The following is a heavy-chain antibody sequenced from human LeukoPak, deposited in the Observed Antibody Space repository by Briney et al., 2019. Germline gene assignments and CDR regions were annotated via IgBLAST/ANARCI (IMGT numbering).Heavy chain of an antibody. CDR3: LRHEEEDGYNAKPFDF. Sequence: SETLSLTCTVSGGSISNSNYYWGWVRQPPGKGLEWIGTIYYSGNTYYTPSLKSRVTIALDTSKNQFSLRLSSVTAADTAVYFCLRHEEEDGYNAKPFDFWGQGTLVTVSS. D-gene: IGHD5-24*01. CDR1: GGSISNSNYY. J-gene: IGHJ4*02. CDR2: IYYSGNT. V-gene: IGHV4-39*01.